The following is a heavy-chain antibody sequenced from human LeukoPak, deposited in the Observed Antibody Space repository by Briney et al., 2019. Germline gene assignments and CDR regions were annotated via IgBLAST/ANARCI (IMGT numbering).Heavy chain of an antibody. Sequence: GGSLRLSCAASGFLFSWYWMSWLRHAQGKGLEWVANIKEDGSEKYYVESMKGRFTISRDNVKNSLYLQINSLRAEDTAVYYSARDSFETDIDYWGQGTLVTVSS. D-gene: IGHD1-14*01. J-gene: IGHJ4*02. V-gene: IGHV3-7*01. CDR3: ARDSFETDIDY. CDR1: GFLFSWYW. CDR2: IKEDGSEK.